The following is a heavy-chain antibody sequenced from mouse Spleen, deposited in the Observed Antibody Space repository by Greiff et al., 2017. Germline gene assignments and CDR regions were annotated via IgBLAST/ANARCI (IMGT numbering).Heavy chain of an antibody. CDR1: GYAFSSYW. J-gene: IGHJ2*01. D-gene: IGHD1-1*01. CDR3: ARDGSSDFDY. CDR2: IYPGDGDT. V-gene: IGHV1-80*01. Sequence: QVQLKESGAELVRPGSSVKISCKASGYAFSSYWMNWVKQRPGQGLEWIGQIYPGDGDTNYNGKFKGKATLTADKSSSTAYMQLSSLTSEDSAVYFCARDGSSDFDYWGQGTTLTVSS.